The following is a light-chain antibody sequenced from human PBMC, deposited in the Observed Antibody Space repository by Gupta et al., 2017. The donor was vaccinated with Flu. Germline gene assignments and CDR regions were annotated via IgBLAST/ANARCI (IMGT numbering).Light chain of an antibody. CDR2: DDS. V-gene: IGLV3-21*02. CDR3: QVWDNDSHQHVV. J-gene: IGLJ2*01. CDR1: NIAIKS. Sequence: SYALTQALSVSVAPGQTARITCGGNNIAIKSVHWYQQKPGQAPLLVVYDDSDRPSGIPERFSASNSGYTDTLTISRVEAGDEADYYCQVWDNDSHQHVVFGGGTKLTVL.